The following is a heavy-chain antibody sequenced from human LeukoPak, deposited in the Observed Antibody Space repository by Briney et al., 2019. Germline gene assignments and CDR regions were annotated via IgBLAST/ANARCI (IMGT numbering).Heavy chain of an antibody. CDR3: TRSPTKRITEDY. J-gene: IGHJ4*02. D-gene: IGHD3-10*01. CDR1: GGSTSIYY. Sequence: SETLSLTCSVSGGSTSIYYWTWIRQIPGKGLEWIGYIYYTGTTNYNPLFESRATISVDTSKNQFSLKLSSVTAADTAVYYCTRSPTKRITEDYWGQGTLATVSS. V-gene: IGHV4-59*12. CDR2: IYYTGTT.